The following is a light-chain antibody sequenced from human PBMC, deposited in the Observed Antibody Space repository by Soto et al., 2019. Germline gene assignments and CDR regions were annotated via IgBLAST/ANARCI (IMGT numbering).Light chain of an antibody. J-gene: IGKJ2*01. CDR3: QQYGSSPAPYSQT. CDR2: GAS. CDR1: QSVSSSY. Sequence: EIVLTQSPGTLSLSPGERATLSCRASQSVSSSYLAWYQQKPGQAPRLLIYGASSRATGIPDRFSGSGSGTDFTITISRLEPEDVTVYYCQQYGSSPAPYSQTFGQGTKLEIK. V-gene: IGKV3-20*01.